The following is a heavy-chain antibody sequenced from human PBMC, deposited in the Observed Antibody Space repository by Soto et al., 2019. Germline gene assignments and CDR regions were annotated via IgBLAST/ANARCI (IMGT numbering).Heavy chain of an antibody. CDR1: GGSISSGGYY. CDR2: IYYSGST. Sequence: SETLSLTCTVSGGSISSGGYYWSWIRQHPGKGLEWIGYIYYSGSTYYNPSLKSRVTISVDTSKNQFSLKLSSVTAADTAVYYCARSGSTGHIDHCSSTSCYSGHWFDPWGQGPLVTVS. J-gene: IGHJ5*02. D-gene: IGHD2-2*01. CDR3: ARSGSTGHIDHCSSTSCYSGHWFDP. V-gene: IGHV4-31*03.